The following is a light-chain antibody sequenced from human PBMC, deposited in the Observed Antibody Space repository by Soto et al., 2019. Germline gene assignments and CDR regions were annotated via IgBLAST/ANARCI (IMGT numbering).Light chain of an antibody. CDR1: PSVSGSN. Sequence: EIVLTQSPGTLSLSPGERATLSCRASPSVSGSNLAWYQQKPGQAPRLVIYGASSRATGIPDRFSGSGSGTEFTLTISSLQPDDFATYYCQHYNSYSEAFGQGTKVDIK. J-gene: IGKJ1*01. V-gene: IGKV3-20*01. CDR3: QHYNSYSEA. CDR2: GAS.